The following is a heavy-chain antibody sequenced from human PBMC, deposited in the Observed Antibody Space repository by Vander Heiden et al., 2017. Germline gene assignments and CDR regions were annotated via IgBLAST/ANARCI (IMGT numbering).Heavy chain of an antibody. CDR2: SYYRSRWYT. V-gene: IGHV6-1*01. CDR3: TRTGGGDY. D-gene: IGHD2-15*01. CDR1: ADSVSSNSAA. J-gene: IGHJ4*02. Sequence: QVQLQQSGPGLVKPSQTLSGTCSSSADSVSSNSAAWNWIRQSPSRGLEWLGRSYYRSRWYTEYAASVRSRITINPDTSKNQLSLQLNSVTPEDTAVYYCTRTGGGDYWGQGTLVTVSS.